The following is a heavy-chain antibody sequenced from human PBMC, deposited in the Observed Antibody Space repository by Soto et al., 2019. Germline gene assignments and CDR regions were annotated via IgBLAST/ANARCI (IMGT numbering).Heavy chain of an antibody. J-gene: IGHJ4*02. CDR3: ARGLSGSYYDFWSGYYTGTVDY. D-gene: IGHD3-3*01. CDR1: GFTFSSYS. V-gene: IGHV3-48*01. Sequence: PGGSLRLSCAASGFTFSSYSMSWVRQAPGKGLEWVSYISSSSSTIYYADSVKGRFTISRDNAKNSLYLQMNSLRAEDAAVYYCARGLSGSYYDFWSGYYTGTVDYWGQGTLVTVSS. CDR2: ISSSSSTI.